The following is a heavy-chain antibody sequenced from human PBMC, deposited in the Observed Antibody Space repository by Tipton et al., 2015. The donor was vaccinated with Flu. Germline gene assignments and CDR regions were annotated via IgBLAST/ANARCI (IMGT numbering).Heavy chain of an antibody. CDR3: ARDTNYYDNGIDN. CDR1: GGSISSDDYY. CDR2: IYHSGNT. J-gene: IGHJ4*02. Sequence: TLSLTCTISGGSISSDDYYWSWIRQSPGKGLEWLGYIYHSGNTYYNPSLNSRITISVDASKNQFSLKLSSVTAADTAVYYCARDTNYYDNGIDNWGQGTLVTVSS. V-gene: IGHV4-30-4*01. D-gene: IGHD3-22*01.